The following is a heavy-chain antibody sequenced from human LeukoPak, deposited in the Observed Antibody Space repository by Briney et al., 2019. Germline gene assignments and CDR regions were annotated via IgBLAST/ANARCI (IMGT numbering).Heavy chain of an antibody. J-gene: IGHJ4*02. Sequence: SVKVSCKASGGTFSSYAISWVRQAPGQGLEWMGGIIPIFGTANYAQKFQGRVTITADESTSTAYMELSSLRSEDTAVYYCAKDSSGYYRLGYWGQGTLVTVSS. D-gene: IGHD3-22*01. CDR3: AKDSSGYYRLGY. CDR2: IIPIFGTA. V-gene: IGHV1-69*01. CDR1: GGTFSSYA.